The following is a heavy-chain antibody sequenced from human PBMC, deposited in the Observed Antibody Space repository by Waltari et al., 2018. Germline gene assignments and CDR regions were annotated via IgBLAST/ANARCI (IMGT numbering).Heavy chain of an antibody. V-gene: IGHV4-38-2*02. CDR2: IYHSGST. CDR1: GYSISSGYY. Sequence: QVQLQESGPGLVKPSETLSLTCTVSGYSISSGYYWGWIRQPPGNGLEWIGSIYHSGSTYYNPSLKSRVTISVDTSKNQFSLKLSSVTAADTAVYYCASALYSSSWYASWGQGTLVTVSS. CDR3: ASALYSSSWYAS. D-gene: IGHD6-13*01. J-gene: IGHJ4*02.